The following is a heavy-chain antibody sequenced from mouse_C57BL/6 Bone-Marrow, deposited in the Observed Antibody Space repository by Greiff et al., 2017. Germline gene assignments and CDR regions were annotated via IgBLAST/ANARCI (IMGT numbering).Heavy chain of an antibody. J-gene: IGHJ1*03. CDR2: IYPRSGNT. Sequence: VQLQQSGAELARPGASVKLSCKASGYTFTSYGISWVKQRTGQGLEWIGEIYPRSGNTYYNEKFKGKATLTADKSSSTAYMELRSLTSEDSAVYFCARWDYGSSYGGYFDVWGTGTTVTVSS. CDR1: GYTFTSYG. V-gene: IGHV1-81*01. CDR3: ARWDYGSSYGGYFDV. D-gene: IGHD1-1*01.